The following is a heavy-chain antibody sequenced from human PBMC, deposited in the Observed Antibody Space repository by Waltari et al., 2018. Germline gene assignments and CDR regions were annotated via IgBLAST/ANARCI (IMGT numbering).Heavy chain of an antibody. CDR1: GFTFRTFA. V-gene: IGHV3-23*01. CDR3: AKDHGSGSWYYFDY. CDR2: ISSRGDST. Sequence: EVELLESGGGLVQPGGSLRLSCAASGFTFRTFAMRWVRQAPGKGLELVSVISSRGDSTYYADSVEGRLTISRDNSKSTLYLQMNSLRAEDTAIYYCAKDHGSGSWYYFDYWGQGTLVTVSS. D-gene: IGHD6-13*01. J-gene: IGHJ4*02.